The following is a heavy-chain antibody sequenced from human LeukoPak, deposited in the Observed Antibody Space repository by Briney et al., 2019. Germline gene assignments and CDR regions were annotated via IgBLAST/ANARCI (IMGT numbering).Heavy chain of an antibody. CDR2: ITGSGGST. Sequence: GGSLRLSCAASGFTFRSYAMSWVRQAPGKGLEWVSTITGSGGSTYYADSVKGRFTISTDNSKNTLYLQMNSLRAEDTAVYYCAKPPPDSSSWLFDYWGQGTLVTVSS. J-gene: IGHJ4*02. D-gene: IGHD6-13*01. CDR3: AKPPPDSSSWLFDY. CDR1: GFTFRSYA. V-gene: IGHV3-23*01.